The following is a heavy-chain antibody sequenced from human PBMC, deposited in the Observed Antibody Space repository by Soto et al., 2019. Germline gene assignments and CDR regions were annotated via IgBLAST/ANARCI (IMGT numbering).Heavy chain of an antibody. D-gene: IGHD3-3*01. CDR2: IYHSGST. J-gene: IGHJ4*02. Sequence: QVQLQESGPGLVKPSGTLSLTCAVSGGSISSSNWWRWVRQPPGKGLEWIGEIYHSGSTNYNPSLKSRVTISVDKSKNPSSLKQSSVTAADTAVYYCARTSTYYEFWSGYPLWDYWGQGTLVTVSS. V-gene: IGHV4-4*02. CDR3: ARTSTYYEFWSGYPLWDY. CDR1: GGSISSSNW.